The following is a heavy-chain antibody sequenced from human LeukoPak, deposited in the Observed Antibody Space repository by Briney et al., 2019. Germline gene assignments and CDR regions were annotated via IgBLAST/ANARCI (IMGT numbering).Heavy chain of an antibody. J-gene: IGHJ4*02. CDR1: GFTFRSYW. CDR3: AVRQGGSYTGESDY. Sequence: GGSLRLSCAASGFTFRSYWMHWVRQAPGKGLMWVSRMRSDGSSTSYADSVKGRFTISRDNAKNTLYLQMNSLRAEDTAVYYCAVRQGGSYTGESDYWGQGTLVTVSS. V-gene: IGHV3-74*01. D-gene: IGHD3-10*01. CDR2: MRSDGSST.